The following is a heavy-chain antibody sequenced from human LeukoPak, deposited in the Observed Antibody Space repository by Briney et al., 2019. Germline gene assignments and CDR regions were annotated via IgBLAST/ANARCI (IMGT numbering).Heavy chain of an antibody. CDR3: ARDGGLDY. Sequence: ASVKVSCKASGYTFTDYYMHWVRQAPGQGPEWMGWISPNSGDTNYAQKFQGRVTMTRDTSITTAYMELSRLRSDDTAVYYCARDGGLDYWGQGTPVTVSS. D-gene: IGHD2-15*01. J-gene: IGHJ4*02. V-gene: IGHV1-2*02. CDR2: ISPNSGDT. CDR1: GYTFTDYY.